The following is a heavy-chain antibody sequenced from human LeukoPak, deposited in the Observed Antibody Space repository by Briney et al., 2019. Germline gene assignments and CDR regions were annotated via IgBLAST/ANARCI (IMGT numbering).Heavy chain of an antibody. CDR1: GYSFASYG. J-gene: IGHJ3*02. CDR2: VSGYDGRT. D-gene: IGHD4-11*01. V-gene: IGHV1-18*01. CDR3: ARDYYNDYEDTFDI. Sequence: ASVKVSCKASGYSFASYGISWVRQAPGQGLKWMGWVSGYDGRTNYAQNLKGRATVTAETSTSTVYMELRSLRSDDTAIYYCARDYYNDYEDTFDIWGQGTMVTVSS.